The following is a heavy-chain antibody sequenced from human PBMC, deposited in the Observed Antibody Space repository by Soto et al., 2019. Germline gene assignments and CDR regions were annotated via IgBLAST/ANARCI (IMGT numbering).Heavy chain of an antibody. D-gene: IGHD2-15*01. V-gene: IGHV4-39*01. Sequence: SETLSLTCPVSGGSISSSTYYWGWIRQPPGKGLEWIGSIYYSGSSYYTPSLKSRVTISVDTSKNQFSLKLSSVTAADTAVYHCARHYCSGGSCTWYFDYWGQGALVTVSS. CDR3: ARHYCSGGSCTWYFDY. J-gene: IGHJ4*02. CDR2: IYYSGSS. CDR1: GGSISSSTYY.